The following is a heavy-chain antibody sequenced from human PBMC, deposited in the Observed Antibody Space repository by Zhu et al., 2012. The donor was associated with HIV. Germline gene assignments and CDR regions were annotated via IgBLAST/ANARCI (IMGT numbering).Heavy chain of an antibody. CDR2: IYHSGST. Sequence: QVQLQESGPGLVKPSETLSLTCAVSGYSISSGYYWGWIRQPPGKGLEWIGSIYHSGSTYYNPSLKSRVTISVDTSKNQFSLKLSSVTAADTAVYYCASFXAAAGFDYWGQGPWSPSPQ. CDR1: GYSISSGYY. J-gene: IGHJ4*02. D-gene: IGHD6-13*01. V-gene: IGHV4-38-2*01. CDR3: ASFXAAAGFDY.